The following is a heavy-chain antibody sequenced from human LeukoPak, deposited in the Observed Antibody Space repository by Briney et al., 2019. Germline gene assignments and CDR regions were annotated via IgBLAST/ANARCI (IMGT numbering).Heavy chain of an antibody. CDR1: GDSISSYY. D-gene: IGHD2-15*01. CDR2: IYYTGST. J-gene: IGHJ5*02. Sequence: SETLSLTCTASGDSISSYYWSWFRQPPGKELEWIGYIYYTGSTNYNPSLKSRVIISVDTSNNQFSLKLSSVTTADTAVYYCARGGVFAGSDTWHPNNWFDPWGQGTLVTVSS. V-gene: IGHV4-59*01. CDR3: ARGGVFAGSDTWHPNNWFDP.